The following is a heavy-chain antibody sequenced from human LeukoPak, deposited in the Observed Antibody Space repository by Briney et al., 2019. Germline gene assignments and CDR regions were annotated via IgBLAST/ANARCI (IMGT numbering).Heavy chain of an antibody. Sequence: GGSLRLSCAASGFTFSNYGMHWVRQAPGKGLEWVANIKQDGSEKYYVDSVKGRFTISRDNAKNSLYLQMNSLRAEDTAVYYCARDLAEWGYWGQGTLVTVSS. CDR3: ARDLAEWGY. J-gene: IGHJ4*02. D-gene: IGHD3-3*01. V-gene: IGHV3-7*03. CDR1: GFTFSNYG. CDR2: IKQDGSEK.